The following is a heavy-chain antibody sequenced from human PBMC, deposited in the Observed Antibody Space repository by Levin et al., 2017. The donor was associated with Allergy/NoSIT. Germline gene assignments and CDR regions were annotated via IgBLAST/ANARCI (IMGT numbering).Heavy chain of an antibody. CDR2: IWPGDSDT. Sequence: KVSCKGSGYSFTSYWIGWVRQLPGKGLEWMGIIWPGDSDTRYSPSFQGQVTMSADKSVSTAYLQWATLKASDTAVYYCVRRGVTAEGGTNSLDLWGQGTLVTVSS. CDR3: VRRGVTAEGGTNSLDL. D-gene: IGHD2-21*02. J-gene: IGHJ4*02. CDR1: GYSFTSYW. V-gene: IGHV5-51*01.